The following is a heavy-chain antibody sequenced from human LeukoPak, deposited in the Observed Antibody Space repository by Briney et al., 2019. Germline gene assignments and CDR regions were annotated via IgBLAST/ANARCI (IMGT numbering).Heavy chain of an antibody. V-gene: IGHV1-46*01. Sequence: ASVKVSCKASGYTFTKYYIHWVRQAPGQGLEWMGMINPSDGATTYAQRFQGRVTMTRDMSPTTVYMDLRSLRSEDTAVYFCAREQGGGLSGNLGGLFAMYYTYYYMDVWGRGTTVTVSS. CDR3: AREQGGGLSGNLGGLFAMYYTYYYMDV. CDR1: GYTFTKYY. CDR2: INPSDGAT. D-gene: IGHD3-16*01. J-gene: IGHJ6*03.